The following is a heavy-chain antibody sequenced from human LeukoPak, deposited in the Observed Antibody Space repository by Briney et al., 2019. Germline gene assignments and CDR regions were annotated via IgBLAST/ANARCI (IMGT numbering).Heavy chain of an antibody. CDR2: ISGDGGSR. D-gene: IGHD6-19*01. CDR3: AKGADPLTWRMTTVAGTRFDF. J-gene: IGHJ4*02. V-gene: IGHV3-43*02. CDR1: GFTFDDYA. Sequence: PGGSLRLSCAVSGFTFDDYAMHWVRQAPGKGLEWVSLISGDGGSRYYASSVKGRFTVSRDNSKNSLYLQMNRLRTDDTAFYYCAKGADPLTWRMTTVAGTRFDFWGQGTLVTVSS.